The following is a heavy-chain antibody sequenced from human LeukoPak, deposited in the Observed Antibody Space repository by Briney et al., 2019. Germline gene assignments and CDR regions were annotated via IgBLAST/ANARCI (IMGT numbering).Heavy chain of an antibody. CDR1: GYTFTGYY. CDR2: INPNSGGT. J-gene: IGHJ5*02. CDR3: ARGASSSWYDYNWFDP. V-gene: IGHV1-2*02. Sequence: ASVKVSCKASGYTFTGYYMHWVRQAPGQGLEWMGWINPNSGGTNYAQKFQGRVTMTRNTSISTAYMELSSLRSEDTAVYYCARGASSSWYDYNWFDPWGQGTLVTVSS. D-gene: IGHD6-13*01.